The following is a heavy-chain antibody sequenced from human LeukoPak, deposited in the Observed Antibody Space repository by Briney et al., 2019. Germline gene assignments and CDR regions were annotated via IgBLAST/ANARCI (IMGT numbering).Heavy chain of an antibody. Sequence: PSETLSLTCTVSGGSVSSGSYYWSWIRQPPGKGLEWIGYIYYSGSTKYNPSLKSRVTISVDTSKNQFSQKLSSVTAADTAVYYCAREGIAAAGYFDYWGQGTLVTVSS. CDR2: IYYSGST. CDR3: AREGIAAAGYFDY. CDR1: GGSVSSGSYY. J-gene: IGHJ4*02. D-gene: IGHD6-13*01. V-gene: IGHV4-61*01.